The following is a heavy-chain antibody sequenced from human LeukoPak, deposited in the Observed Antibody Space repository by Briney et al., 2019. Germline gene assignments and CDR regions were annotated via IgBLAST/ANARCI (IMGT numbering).Heavy chain of an antibody. D-gene: IGHD2-15*01. CDR3: ARDLDGGTLFDY. J-gene: IGHJ4*02. Sequence: ASVKVSCKASGYTFTSYYMHWVRQAPGQGREWMGIIKPSGGSTSYAQKFQGRVTMTRDTSTGTVYMELSSLRSEDTAVYFCARDLDGGTLFDYWGQGTLVTVSS. CDR1: GYTFTSYY. V-gene: IGHV1-46*01. CDR2: IKPSGGST.